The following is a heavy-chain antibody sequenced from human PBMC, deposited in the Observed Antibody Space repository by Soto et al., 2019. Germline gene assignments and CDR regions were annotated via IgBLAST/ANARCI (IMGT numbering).Heavy chain of an antibody. Sequence: QVQPQESGPGLVKPSQTLSLTCTVSGGSISSGGYYWSWIRQHPGKGLEWIGYIYYSGSTDYNPSLKSRVTISVDTSKNQFSLKLSSVTAADTAVYYCARGRYSGSYRLALDWGQGTLVTVSS. J-gene: IGHJ4*02. CDR3: ARGRYSGSYRLALD. CDR2: IYYSGST. V-gene: IGHV4-31*03. CDR1: GGSISSGGYY. D-gene: IGHD1-26*01.